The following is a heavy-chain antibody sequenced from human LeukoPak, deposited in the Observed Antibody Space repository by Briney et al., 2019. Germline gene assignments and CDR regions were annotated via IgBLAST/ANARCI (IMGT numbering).Heavy chain of an antibody. D-gene: IGHD2-15*01. Sequence: PSETLSLTCAVYGGSFSGYYWSWIRQPPGKGLEWIGEIHHSGSTNYHPSLQSRVTISVDTSKNQFSLKLSSVTAADTAVYYCARGPRGGGSPSNPSKRFDYWGQGTLVTVSS. V-gene: IGHV4-34*01. CDR3: ARGPRGGGSPSNPSKRFDY. CDR1: GGSFSGYY. J-gene: IGHJ4*02. CDR2: IHHSGST.